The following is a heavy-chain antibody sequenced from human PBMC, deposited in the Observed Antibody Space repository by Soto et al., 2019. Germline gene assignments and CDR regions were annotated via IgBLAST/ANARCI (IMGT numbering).Heavy chain of an antibody. CDR1: GASISSYY. CDR3: ARDNGNYDFDY. D-gene: IGHD1-7*01. V-gene: IGHV4-59*01. CDR2: IYYSGSS. J-gene: IGHJ4*02. Sequence: QVQLQESGPGLVKPSETLSLTCTVSGASISSYYWSWIRQPPGQGLEWIGYIYYSGSSSYNPSLKGRVTISLDTTKSQFSRKLSSVTAADTAFYYCARDNGNYDFDYWGQGTLVTVSS.